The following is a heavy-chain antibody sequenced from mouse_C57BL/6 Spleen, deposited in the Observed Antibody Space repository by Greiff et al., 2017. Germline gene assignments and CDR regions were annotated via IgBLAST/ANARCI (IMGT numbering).Heavy chain of an antibody. CDR1: GYTFTSYW. Sequence: QVQLKQPGAELVKPGASVKVSCKASGYTFTSYWMHWVKQRPGQGLEWIGRIHPSDSDTNYNQKFKGKATLTVDKSSSTAYMQLSSLTSEDSAVYYCAIGLDDGGFAYWGQGTLVTVSA. D-gene: IGHD2-3*01. V-gene: IGHV1-74*01. CDR3: AIGLDDGGFAY. J-gene: IGHJ3*01. CDR2: IHPSDSDT.